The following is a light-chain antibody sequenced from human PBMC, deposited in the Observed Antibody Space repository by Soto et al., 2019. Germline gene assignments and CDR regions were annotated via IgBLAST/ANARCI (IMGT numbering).Light chain of an antibody. J-gene: IGLJ1*01. V-gene: IGLV4-69*01. Sequence: QSVLTQSPSASASLGASVKLTCTLSSGHSSYAIAWHQQQPEKGPRYLMKLNSDGSHSKGDGIPDRFSGSSSGAERYLTISSLQSEDEADYYSQTWGTASYVFGTGTKLTVL. CDR2: LNSDGSH. CDR3: QTWGTASYV. CDR1: SGHSSYA.